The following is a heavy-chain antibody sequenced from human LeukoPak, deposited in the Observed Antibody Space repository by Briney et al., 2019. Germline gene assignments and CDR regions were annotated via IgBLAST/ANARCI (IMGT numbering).Heavy chain of an antibody. CDR2: IYYSGST. CDR1: GGSISSYY. V-gene: IGHV4-59*01. J-gene: IGHJ4*02. Sequence: SETLSLTCTVSGGSISSYYWSWIRQPPGKGLEWIGYIYYSGSTNYNPSLKSRVTISVDTSMNQFSLKLSSVTAADTAVYYCARTSGIAADFDYWGQGTLVTVSS. CDR3: ARTSGIAADFDY. D-gene: IGHD6-13*01.